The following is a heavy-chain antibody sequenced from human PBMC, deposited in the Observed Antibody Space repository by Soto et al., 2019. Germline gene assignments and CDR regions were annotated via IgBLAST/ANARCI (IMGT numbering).Heavy chain of an antibody. CDR3: ARRDYDYESSGYYPLFDY. CDR1: RFTVSGNY. Sequence: PGGSLRLSCAASRFTVSGNYMSWVRQGPGKGLEWVAFIYGGGDTYYADSVKGRFTISTDNSKKTLYLQMNSLRAEDTAVYYCARRDYDYESSGYYPLFDYWGQGIQVTVSS. D-gene: IGHD3-22*01. J-gene: IGHJ4*02. CDR2: IYGGGDT. V-gene: IGHV3-53*01.